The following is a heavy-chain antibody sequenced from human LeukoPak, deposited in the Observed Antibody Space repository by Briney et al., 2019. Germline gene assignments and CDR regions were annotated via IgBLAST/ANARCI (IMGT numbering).Heavy chain of an antibody. J-gene: IGHJ6*02. CDR2: MNPNSGNA. Sequence: ASVKVSCKASGYTFTSYDINWVRQATGQGLEWMGWMNPNSGNAGYAQKFQGRVTMTRNTSISTAYMELSSLRSEDTAVYYCARGGSGYDDYYYYGMDVWGQGTTVTVSS. CDR1: GYTFTSYD. CDR3: ARGGSGYDDYYYYGMDV. V-gene: IGHV1-8*01. D-gene: IGHD5-12*01.